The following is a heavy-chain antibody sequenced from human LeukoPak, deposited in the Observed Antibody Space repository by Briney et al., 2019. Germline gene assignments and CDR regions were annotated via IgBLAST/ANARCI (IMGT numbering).Heavy chain of an antibody. J-gene: IGHJ5*02. CDR3: ARTIVVIPAGWFDP. Sequence: SETLSLTYSVSGGSISTYYWNWIRQTPGKGLEWIGHISYGNTDYNPSLKSRVTISVDTSKNQFSLKLTSVTAADTAVYYCARTIVVIPAGWFDPWGQGTLVTVSS. CDR1: GGSISTYY. V-gene: IGHV4-59*08. D-gene: IGHD2-2*01. CDR2: ISYGNT.